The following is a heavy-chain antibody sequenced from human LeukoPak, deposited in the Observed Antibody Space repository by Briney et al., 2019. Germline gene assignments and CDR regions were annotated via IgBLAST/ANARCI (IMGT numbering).Heavy chain of an antibody. CDR1: GGSISSGGYY. D-gene: IGHD5/OR15-5a*01. V-gene: IGHV4-31*03. CDR2: IYYSGST. J-gene: IGHJ4*02. CDR3: ARDLSMMGAYYFDY. Sequence: SQTLSLTCTVSGGSISSGGYYWSWIRQHPGKGLEWIGYIYYSGSTYYNPSLKSRVTISVDTSKNQFSLKLSSVTAADTAVYYCARDLSMMGAYYFDYWGQGTLVTVSS.